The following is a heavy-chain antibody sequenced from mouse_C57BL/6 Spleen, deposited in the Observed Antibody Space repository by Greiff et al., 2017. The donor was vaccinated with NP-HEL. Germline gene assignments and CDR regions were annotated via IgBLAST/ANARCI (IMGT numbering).Heavy chain of an antibody. J-gene: IGHJ3*01. D-gene: IGHD4-1*02. Sequence: QVQLQQPGAELVMPGASVKLSCKASGYTFTSYWMHWVKQRPGQGLEWIGEIDPSDSYTNYNQKFKGKSTLTVDKSSSTAYMQLSSLTSEDSAVYYCARSNWGGAAYWGQGTLVTVSA. CDR3: ARSNWGGAAY. CDR2: IDPSDSYT. CDR1: GYTFTSYW. V-gene: IGHV1-69*01.